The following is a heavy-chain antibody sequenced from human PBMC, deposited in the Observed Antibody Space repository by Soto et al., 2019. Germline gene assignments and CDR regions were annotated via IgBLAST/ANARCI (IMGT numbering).Heavy chain of an antibody. D-gene: IGHD3-10*01. CDR1: GFTFSSYA. Sequence: GESLKISCAASGFTFSSYAMSWVRQAPGKGLEWVSAISGSGGSTYYADSVKGRFTISRDNSKNTLYLQMNSLRAEDTAVYYCASPLWFETPAPFDYWGQGTLVTVSS. J-gene: IGHJ4*02. CDR2: ISGSGGST. V-gene: IGHV3-23*01. CDR3: ASPLWFETPAPFDY.